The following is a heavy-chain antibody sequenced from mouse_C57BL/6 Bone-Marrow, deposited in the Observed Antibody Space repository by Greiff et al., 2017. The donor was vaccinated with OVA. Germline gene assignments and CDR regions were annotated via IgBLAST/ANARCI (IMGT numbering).Heavy chain of an antibody. CDR1: GFTFSSYA. J-gene: IGHJ1*03. V-gene: IGHV5-4*01. CDR3: ARDPHRYFDV. CDR2: ISDGGSYT. Sequence: EVQVVESGGGLVKPGGSLKLSCAASGFTFSSYAMSWVRQTPEKRLEWVATISDGGSYTYYPDNVKGRFTISRDNAKNNLYLQMSHLKSEDTAMYYCARDPHRYFDVWGTGTTVTVSS.